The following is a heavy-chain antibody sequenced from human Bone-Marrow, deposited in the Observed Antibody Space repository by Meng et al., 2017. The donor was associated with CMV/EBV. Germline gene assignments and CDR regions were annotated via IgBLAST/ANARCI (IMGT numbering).Heavy chain of an antibody. V-gene: IGHV3-20*04. CDR1: GFTFDDHG. Sequence: GESLKISCAASGFTFDDHGMAWARQVPGKGLEWVSGINWSGTSTGYADSVKGRVTISRDNAKNSVFLQMTSLRAEDSALYFCARGGGSDFREFYQNWGQGTLVNGSS. CDR2: INWSGTST. D-gene: IGHD2-21*02. CDR3: ARGGGSDFREFYQN. J-gene: IGHJ1*01.